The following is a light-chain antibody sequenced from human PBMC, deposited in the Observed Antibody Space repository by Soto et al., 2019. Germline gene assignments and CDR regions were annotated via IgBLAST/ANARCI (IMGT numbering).Light chain of an antibody. CDR3: SSYAGSNNLVV. V-gene: IGLV2-8*01. Sequence: QSVLTQPPSASGSPGQSVIISCTGTSSDVGGYDYVSWYQQHPGKAPKLMIYEVNQRPSGVPDRFSGSKSGNTASLTVSGLQAEDEADYYCSSYAGSNNLVVFGGGTQLTVL. CDR1: SSDVGGYDY. CDR2: EVN. J-gene: IGLJ2*01.